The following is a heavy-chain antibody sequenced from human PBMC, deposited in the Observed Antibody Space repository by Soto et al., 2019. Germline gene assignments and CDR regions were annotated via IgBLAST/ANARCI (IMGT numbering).Heavy chain of an antibody. CDR3: ARASDFLQNSANYDAAFDL. CDR2: ISSGGSTV. V-gene: IGHV3-11*01. Sequence: QVQLVESGGGLVKPGGSLRLSCAASGFTVSAYYMTWIRQAPGKGLELVSYISSGGSTVDYADSVKGRFTISRDNAKNSLYLQMNTLISEDTAVYYCARASDFLQNSANYDAAFDLWGQGTMVTVSS. CDR1: GFTVSAYY. D-gene: IGHD1-26*01. J-gene: IGHJ3*01.